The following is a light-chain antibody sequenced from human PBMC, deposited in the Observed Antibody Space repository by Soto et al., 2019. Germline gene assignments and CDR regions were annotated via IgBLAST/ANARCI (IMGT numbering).Light chain of an antibody. V-gene: IGKV3-11*01. CDR3: RQRSNWPPMYT. Sequence: EIVLTQSPATLSLSPGERATLSCRASQSVSSYLAWYQQKPGQAPRLLIYDASNKATGIPARFSCSRSGTDFTLTISSLEPEEFAGYNGRQRSNWPPMYTFGQGTKPEIK. CDR1: QSVSSY. CDR2: DAS. J-gene: IGKJ2*01.